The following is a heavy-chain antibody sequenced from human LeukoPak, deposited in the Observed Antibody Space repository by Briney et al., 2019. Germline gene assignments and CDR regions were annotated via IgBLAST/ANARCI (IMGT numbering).Heavy chain of an antibody. Sequence: SVKVSCKASGGTFSSYAISWVRQAPGQGLEWMGRIIPILGIANYAQKFQGRVTITADKSTSTAYMELSSLRSEDTAVYYCARERWYSSSPDAFDICGQGTMVTVSS. D-gene: IGHD6-13*01. CDR1: GGTFSSYA. CDR2: IIPILGIA. CDR3: ARERWYSSSPDAFDI. J-gene: IGHJ3*02. V-gene: IGHV1-69*04.